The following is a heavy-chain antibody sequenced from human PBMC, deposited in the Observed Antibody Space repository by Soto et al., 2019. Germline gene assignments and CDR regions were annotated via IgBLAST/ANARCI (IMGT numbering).Heavy chain of an antibody. CDR1: GGSISSGGYY. Sequence: QVQLQESSPGLVEPSQTLSLTCTVSGGSISSGGYYWSWIRQHPGKGLEWIGYIYYSGSTYYNPSLKSRVTISVDTSKNQFSLKLSSVTAADTAVYYCARSGAINSSWSFFDYWGQGTLVTVSS. D-gene: IGHD6-13*01. V-gene: IGHV4-31*03. CDR3: ARSGAINSSWSFFDY. CDR2: IYYSGST. J-gene: IGHJ4*02.